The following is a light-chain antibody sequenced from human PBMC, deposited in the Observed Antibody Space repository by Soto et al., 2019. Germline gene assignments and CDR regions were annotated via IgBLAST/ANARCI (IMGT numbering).Light chain of an antibody. Sequence: EIVLTQSPGTLSLSPGERATLSCRASQTISGNYLAWYQQKAGQAPRLLIYGASTRATGIPARFSGSGSGTEFTLTISSLQSEDFALYYCQQYNNWPPVTFGQGTRLETK. V-gene: IGKV3-15*01. CDR2: GAS. CDR3: QQYNNWPPVT. CDR1: QTISGN. J-gene: IGKJ5*01.